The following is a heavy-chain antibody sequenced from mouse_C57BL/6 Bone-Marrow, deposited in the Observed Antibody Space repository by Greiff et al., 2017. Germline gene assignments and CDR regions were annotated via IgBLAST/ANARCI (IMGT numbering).Heavy chain of an antibody. D-gene: IGHD1-1*01. CDR2: IFPGSGST. CDR3: ADNYYGSSPYAMDY. CDR1: GYTFTDYY. V-gene: IGHV1-75*01. J-gene: IGHJ4*01. Sequence: VQLQESGPELVKPGASVKISCKASGYTFTDYYINWVKQRPGQGLEWIGWIFPGSGSTYYNEKFKGKATLTVDKSSSTAYMLLSSLTSEDSAVDFCADNYYGSSPYAMDYWGQGTSVTVSS.